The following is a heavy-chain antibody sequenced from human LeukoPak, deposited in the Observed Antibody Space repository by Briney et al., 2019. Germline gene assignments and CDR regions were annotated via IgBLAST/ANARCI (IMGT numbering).Heavy chain of an antibody. V-gene: IGHV4-59*08. CDR2: VYSSGST. CDR1: GGSNNRYY. J-gene: IGHJ3*02. Sequence: PSETLSLTCTVSGGSNNRYYWSWVRQPPGKALECVGYVYSSGSTNYNPSLKSRATISIDTSNNHFSLRLTSVTAADTAMYYCARHFDYDSAGDPFDIWGQGTMVTVSS. D-gene: IGHD3-10*01. CDR3: ARHFDYDSAGDPFDI.